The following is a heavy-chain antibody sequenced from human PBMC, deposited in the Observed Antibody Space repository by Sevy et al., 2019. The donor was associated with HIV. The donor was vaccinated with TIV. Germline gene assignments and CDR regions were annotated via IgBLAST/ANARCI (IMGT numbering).Heavy chain of an antibody. Sequence: GGSLRLSCAASGFSFRSYWMTWVRQAPGKGLEWVASIYQDGSEKYYMDSVKGRFTVSRDNAKNSLFLQMNSLRVEDTAVYYCAREGSCGDYMLSYYYGMDVWGQGTTVTVSS. J-gene: IGHJ6*02. D-gene: IGHD3-10*01. CDR3: AREGSCGDYMLSYYYGMDV. CDR2: IYQDGSEK. CDR1: GFSFRSYW. V-gene: IGHV3-7*01.